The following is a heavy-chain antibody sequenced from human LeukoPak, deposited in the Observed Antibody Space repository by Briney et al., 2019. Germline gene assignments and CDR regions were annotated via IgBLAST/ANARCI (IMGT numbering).Heavy chain of an antibody. Sequence: GGSLRLSCAASGFTFSNYGMHWVRQAPGKGLERVALISNDGSNDYYGDSVEGRFTISRDNAKNSLYLQMNSLRDEDTAVYYCARDLSGRYAFDIWGQGTMVTVSS. V-gene: IGHV3-30*03. J-gene: IGHJ3*02. CDR2: ISNDGSND. D-gene: IGHD3-10*01. CDR1: GFTFSNYG. CDR3: ARDLSGRYAFDI.